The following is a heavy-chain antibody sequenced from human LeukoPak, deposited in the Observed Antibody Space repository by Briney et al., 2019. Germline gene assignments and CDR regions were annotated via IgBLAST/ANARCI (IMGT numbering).Heavy chain of an antibody. CDR2: IRYDGSDK. J-gene: IGHJ4*02. V-gene: IGHV3-30*02. Sequence: GGSLKLSCATSGFIFSSYGIHWVRQAPGKGLEWVAFIRYDGSDKYYADCVRGRFTMSRDNSKKKVYLQMNSLRAEDTAVYYCAKDAWEVGATSEIDYWGQGTLVTVSS. D-gene: IGHD1-26*01. CDR1: GFIFSSYG. CDR3: AKDAWEVGATSEIDY.